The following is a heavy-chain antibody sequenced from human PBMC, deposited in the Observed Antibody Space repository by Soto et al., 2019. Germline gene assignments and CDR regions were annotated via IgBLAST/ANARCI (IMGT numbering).Heavy chain of an antibody. V-gene: IGHV4-31*03. CDR3: AREVSGSSSLGYYYYGMDV. Sequence: SETLSLTCTVSGGSISSGGYYWSWIRQHPGKGLEWIGYIYYSGSTYYNPSLKSRVTISVDTSKNQFSLKLSSVTAADTAVYYCAREVSGSSSLGYYYYGMDVWGQGTTVTVSS. CDR1: GGSISSGGYY. D-gene: IGHD6-6*01. J-gene: IGHJ6*02. CDR2: IYYSGST.